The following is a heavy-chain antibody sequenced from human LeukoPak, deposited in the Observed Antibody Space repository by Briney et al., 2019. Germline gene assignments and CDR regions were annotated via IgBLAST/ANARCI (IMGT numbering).Heavy chain of an antibody. Sequence: GESLKISCQASGYRFTNFWIGWVRQTHEKGLEWMGIIDHGDSDTRYTPSFEGQVSISADKSLSTAYLQWNSLRASDTAIYYCARQTAMGRSGDYWGQGTLVTVSS. CDR2: IDHGDSDT. V-gene: IGHV5-51*01. J-gene: IGHJ4*02. CDR3: ARQTAMGRSGDY. CDR1: GYRFTNFW. D-gene: IGHD7-27*01.